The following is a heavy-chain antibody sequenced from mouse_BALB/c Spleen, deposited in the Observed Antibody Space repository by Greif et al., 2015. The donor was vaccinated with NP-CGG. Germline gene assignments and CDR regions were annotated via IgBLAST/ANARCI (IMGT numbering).Heavy chain of an antibody. CDR3: ARSWGYDDFDY. V-gene: IGHV1-69*02. J-gene: IGHJ2*01. CDR2: IDPSDSET. Sequence: QVQLQQSGAELVKPGAPVKLSCKASGYTFTSYWMNWVKQRPGRGLEWIGRIDPSDSETHYNQKFKDKATLTVDKSSSTAYIQLSSLTSEDSAVYYCARSWGYDDFDYWGQGTTLTVSS. D-gene: IGHD2-2*01. CDR1: GYTFTSYW.